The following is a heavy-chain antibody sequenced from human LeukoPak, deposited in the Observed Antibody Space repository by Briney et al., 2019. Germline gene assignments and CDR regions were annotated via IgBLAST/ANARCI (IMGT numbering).Heavy chain of an antibody. CDR1: GGSISSYY. J-gene: IGHJ4*02. Sequence: PSETLSLTCTVSGGSISSYYWSWIRQPPGKGLEWIGYIYYSGSTNYNPSLKSRVTISVDTSKNQFSLKLSSVTAADTAVYYCARLFASGGFDYWGQGTLVTVSS. V-gene: IGHV4-59*01. CDR2: IYYSGST. D-gene: IGHD2-15*01. CDR3: ARLFASGGFDY.